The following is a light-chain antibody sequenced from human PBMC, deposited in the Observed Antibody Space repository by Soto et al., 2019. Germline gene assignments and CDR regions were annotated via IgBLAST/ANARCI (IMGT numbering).Light chain of an antibody. J-gene: IGKJ2*01. CDR1: QSISRY. CDR3: QQSSNTPYT. CDR2: TTS. V-gene: IGKV1-39*01. Sequence: DIQLTQSPSSLSASVGDRVSISCRASQSISRYLNWYQWRPGKAPTLLIYTTSSVQSGVPSRFSGSGSGTDFTLTTCLLQTEGFATYYCQQSSNTPYTFGRGTKLEI.